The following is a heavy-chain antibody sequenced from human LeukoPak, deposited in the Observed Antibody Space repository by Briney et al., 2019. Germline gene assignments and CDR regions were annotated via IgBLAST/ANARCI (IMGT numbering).Heavy chain of an antibody. Sequence: PGGSLRLSCAASGLTFSSYAMSWVRQAPGKGLEWVSVIGGSGGSTYYADSVKGRFTISRDNSENTLYLQMNSLRAEDTAVYYCAKGWGKFDYWGQGTLVTVSS. CDR1: GLTFSSYA. CDR3: AKGWGKFDY. CDR2: IGGSGGST. D-gene: IGHD7-27*01. V-gene: IGHV3-23*01. J-gene: IGHJ4*02.